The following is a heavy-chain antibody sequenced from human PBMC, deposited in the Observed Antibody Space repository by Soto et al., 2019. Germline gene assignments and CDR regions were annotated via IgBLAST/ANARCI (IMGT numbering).Heavy chain of an antibody. CDR1: GYTFTSYG. Sequence: ASVKVSCKASGYTFTSYGISWVRQSPGQGLEWMGWISPYNGNTDYAQKFQGRVTMTTDTSTSTAYMGLRSLTSDDTAVYYCARDCSTVTCPVDYWGQGTLVTVS. D-gene: IGHD2-2*01. J-gene: IGHJ4*02. CDR3: ARDCSTVTCPVDY. V-gene: IGHV1-18*01. CDR2: ISPYNGNT.